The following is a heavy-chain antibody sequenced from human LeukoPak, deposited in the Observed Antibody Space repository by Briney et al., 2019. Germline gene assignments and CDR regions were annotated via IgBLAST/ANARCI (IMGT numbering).Heavy chain of an antibody. Sequence: PGGSLRLSCAASGFTFSSHAMSWVRQAPGKGLEWVSGISGSGGNTYNADSVKGRFTISRDNSKNTLYLQMNSLRAEDTAVYYCAKGRTTVVVTAIPNWGQGTLVTVSS. CDR1: GFTFSSHA. CDR2: ISGSGGNT. CDR3: AKGRTTVVVTAIPN. J-gene: IGHJ4*02. V-gene: IGHV3-23*01. D-gene: IGHD2-21*02.